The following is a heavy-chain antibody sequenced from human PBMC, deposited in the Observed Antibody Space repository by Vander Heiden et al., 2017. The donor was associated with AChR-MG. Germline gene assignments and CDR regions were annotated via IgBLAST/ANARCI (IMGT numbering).Heavy chain of an antibody. CDR1: GYTFTSYY. Sequence: QVQLVQSGAEVKKPGASVKVSCKASGYTFTSYYMPWVRQAPGQGLEWMGIINPSGGSTSYAQKFQGRVTMTRDTSTSTVYMELSSLRSEDTAVYYCARDFCSGGSCYSLRAVFNWFDPWGQGTLVTVSS. CDR2: INPSGGST. CDR3: ARDFCSGGSCYSLRAVFNWFDP. J-gene: IGHJ5*02. V-gene: IGHV1-46*01. D-gene: IGHD2-15*01.